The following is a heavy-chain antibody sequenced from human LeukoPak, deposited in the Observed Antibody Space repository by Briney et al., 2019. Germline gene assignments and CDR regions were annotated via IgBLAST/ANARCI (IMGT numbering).Heavy chain of an antibody. CDR1: GYTFTSYY. V-gene: IGHV1-46*01. CDR2: INPSGGST. J-gene: IGHJ4*02. CDR3: ARDAEPHTATESPNFDY. D-gene: IGHD5-18*01. Sequence: ASVKVSCKASGYTFTSYYMHWVRRAPGQGLEWMGIINPSGGSTSYAQKFQGRVTMTRDTSTSTVYMELSSLRSEDTAAYYCARDAEPHTATESPNFDYWGQGTLVTVSS.